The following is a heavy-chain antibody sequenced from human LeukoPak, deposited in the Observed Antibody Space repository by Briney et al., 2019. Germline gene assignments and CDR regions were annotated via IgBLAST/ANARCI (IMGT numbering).Heavy chain of an antibody. J-gene: IGHJ4*02. CDR2: IYYSGST. CDR1: GGSISSSSYY. D-gene: IGHD2-2*03. Sequence: SETLSLTCTVSGGSISSSSYYWGWIRQPPGKGLEWIGSIYYSGSTYYKPSLESRVTISVATSNNQVSLKLRFVTAADTAMYYCARHGYCSSTNCYPDSWGQGTLVTVSS. V-gene: IGHV4-39*01. CDR3: ARHGYCSSTNCYPDS.